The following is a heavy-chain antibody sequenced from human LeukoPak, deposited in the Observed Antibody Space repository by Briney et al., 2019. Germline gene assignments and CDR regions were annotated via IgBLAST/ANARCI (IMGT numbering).Heavy chain of an antibody. CDR1: GFTFKNYW. V-gene: IGHV3-7*01. Sequence: GGSLRLSCAVCGFTFKNYWMSWVRQAPGKGLEWVANITPDGSDRYYVDSLKGRVTISRDNTKSSLYLQLNSLRAEDTAVYYCVPGGLAVSGIDYWGQGALVTVSS. J-gene: IGHJ4*02. CDR3: VPGGLAVSGIDY. CDR2: ITPDGSDR. D-gene: IGHD6-19*01.